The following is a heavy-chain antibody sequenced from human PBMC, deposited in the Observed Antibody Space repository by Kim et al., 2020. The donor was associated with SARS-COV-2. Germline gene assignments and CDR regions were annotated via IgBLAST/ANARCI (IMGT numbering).Heavy chain of an antibody. CDR3: ARSPWVGQQLVV. CDR1: GYTFTYRY. J-gene: IGHJ4*02. V-gene: IGHV1-45*02. Sequence: SVKVSCKASGYTFTYRYLHWVRQAPGQALEWMGWITPFNGNTNYAQKFQDRVTITRDRSMSTAYMELSSLRSEDTAMYYCARSPWVGQQLVVWGQGTLVTVSS. CDR2: ITPFNGNT. D-gene: IGHD6-13*01.